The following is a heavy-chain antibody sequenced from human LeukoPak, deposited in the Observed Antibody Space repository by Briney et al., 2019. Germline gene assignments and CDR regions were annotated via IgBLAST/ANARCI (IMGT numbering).Heavy chain of an antibody. J-gene: IGHJ6*03. CDR3: VRSPTYYNMDV. V-gene: IGHV3-30*03. CDR2: ISYDGTNK. Sequence: GGSLRLSCAASGFSFSSYCMTWVRQAPGKGLEWLAVISYDGTNKYYADSVKGRFTISRDHSQSTVDLHMNNLRGADTAVYYCVRSPTYYNMDVWGKGTTVTVSS. CDR1: GFSFSSYC.